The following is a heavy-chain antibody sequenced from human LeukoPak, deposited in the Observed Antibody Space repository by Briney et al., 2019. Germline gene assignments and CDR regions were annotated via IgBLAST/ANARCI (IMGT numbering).Heavy chain of an antibody. J-gene: IGHJ6*03. CDR1: GVSISSGGYY. CDR3: ARADSDFLGYYYYMDV. CDR2: IYHSGST. V-gene: IGHV4-30-2*01. D-gene: IGHD3-3*01. Sequence: PSQTLSLTCTVSGVSISSGGYYWSWIRQPPGKGLEWIGYIYHSGSTYYNPSLKSRVTISVDRSKNQFSLKLSSVTAADTAVYYCARADSDFLGYYYYMDVWGKGTTVTVSS.